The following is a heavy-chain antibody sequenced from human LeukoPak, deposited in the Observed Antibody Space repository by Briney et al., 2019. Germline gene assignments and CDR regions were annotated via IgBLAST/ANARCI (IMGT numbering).Heavy chain of an antibody. CDR2: INHSGNT. CDR3: ARGRGPKSYDILTGYCFDY. V-gene: IGHV4-34*01. CDR1: GGSFSGYY. D-gene: IGHD3-9*01. Sequence: PSETLSLTCSVYGGSFSGYYWSWILQPPGKGLEWIEEINHSGNTNYNPSLKSRVTISVDPSKNQFSLTLSSVTAAGTAVYYCARGRGPKSYDILTGYCFDYWGQGTLVTVSS. J-gene: IGHJ4*02.